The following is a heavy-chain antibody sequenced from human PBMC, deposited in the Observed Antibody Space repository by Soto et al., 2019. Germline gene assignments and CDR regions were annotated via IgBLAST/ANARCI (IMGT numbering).Heavy chain of an antibody. CDR2: FYPGDSDT. V-gene: IGHV5-51*01. CDR3: ARQRYRTVRYAMYV. Sequence: GESLKISCKGSGYNFTSYWIGWVRQMPGKGLEWMGFFYPGDSDTRYSPSFQGQVTISADKSISTAYLQWSSLKASDTAMYYCARQRYRTVRYAMYVWGQGTTVTVSS. CDR1: GYNFTSYW. D-gene: IGHD3-16*02. J-gene: IGHJ6*02.